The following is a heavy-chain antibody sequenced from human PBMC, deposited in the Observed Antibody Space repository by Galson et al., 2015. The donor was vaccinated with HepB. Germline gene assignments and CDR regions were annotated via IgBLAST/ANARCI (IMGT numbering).Heavy chain of an antibody. CDR1: GGSFSGYY. CDR3: ARVPGGRTMVRGATDY. V-gene: IGHV4-34*01. Sequence: SETLSLTCAVYGGSFSGYYWSWIRQPPGKGLEWIGEINHSGSTNYNPSLKSRVTISVDTSKNQFSLKLSSVTAADTAVYYCARVPGGRTMVRGATDYWGQGTLVTVSS. D-gene: IGHD3-10*01. J-gene: IGHJ4*02. CDR2: INHSGST.